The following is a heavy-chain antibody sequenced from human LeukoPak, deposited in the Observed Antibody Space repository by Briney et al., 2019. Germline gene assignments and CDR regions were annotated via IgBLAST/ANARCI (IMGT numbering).Heavy chain of an antibody. V-gene: IGHV3-11*06. D-gene: IGHD1-26*01. CDR1: GFTFSSYA. J-gene: IGHJ4*02. Sequence: GGSLRLSCAASGFTFSSYAMSWIRQTPGKGLEWISYISSGSSHTNYADSVKGRFTISRDNAKKSLYLQMDSLRAEDTAVYYCARDPRTPSGTYSRFDSWGQGTLVTVSS. CDR3: ARDPRTPSGTYSRFDS. CDR2: ISSGSSHT.